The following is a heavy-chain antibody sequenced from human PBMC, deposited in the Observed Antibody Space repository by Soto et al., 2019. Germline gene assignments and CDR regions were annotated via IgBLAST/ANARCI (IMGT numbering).Heavy chain of an antibody. CDR1: GFTFSSYG. V-gene: IGHV3-33*01. Sequence: GGSLRLSCAASGFTFSSYGMHWVRQAPGKGLGWVAVIWYDGSNKYYADSVKGRFTISRDNSKNTLYLQMNSLRAEDTAVYYCARYSSSSGAIYYYYGMDVWGQGTTVTVSS. D-gene: IGHD6-6*01. CDR3: ARYSSSSGAIYYYYGMDV. CDR2: IWYDGSNK. J-gene: IGHJ6*02.